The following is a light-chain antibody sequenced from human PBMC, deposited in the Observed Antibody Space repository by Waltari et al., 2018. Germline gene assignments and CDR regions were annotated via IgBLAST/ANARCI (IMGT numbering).Light chain of an antibody. Sequence: QLVLTQSPSASASLGASVKLTCTLSSGHSSNVIAWLQQQPEKGPRYLMKVNSDGSHRKGDKFPARCSGSSSGAEHYLTISSLQSEDEADYYCQTGGHGTWVFGGGTKLTVL. CDR3: QTGGHGTWV. CDR2: VNSDGSH. CDR1: SGHSSNV. V-gene: IGLV4-69*01. J-gene: IGLJ3*02.